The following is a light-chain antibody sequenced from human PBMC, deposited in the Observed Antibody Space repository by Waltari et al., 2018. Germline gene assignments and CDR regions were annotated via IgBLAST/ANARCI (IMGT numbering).Light chain of an antibody. J-gene: IGKJ4*01. CDR3: QQYNSYSLLS. V-gene: IGKV1-5*03. CDR1: QSISKW. CDR2: KAS. Sequence: DIQMTQSPSTLSASVGDRVIFSCRASQSISKWLAWYQQKPGKAPKLLIDKASTLESGVPSRVSGSGSGTEFTLTISSLQPEDFATYYCQQYNSYSLLSFGGGTKVEIK.